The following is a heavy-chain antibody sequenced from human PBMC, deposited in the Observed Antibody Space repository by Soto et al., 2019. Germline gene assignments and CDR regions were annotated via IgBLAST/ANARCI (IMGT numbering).Heavy chain of an antibody. CDR1: GYTFTSYG. J-gene: IGHJ4*02. D-gene: IGHD5-18*01. CDR2: ISAYNGNT. Sequence: GASVKVSCKASGYTFTSYGISWVRQAPGQGLEWMGWISAYNGNTNYAQKLQGRVTMTTDTSTSTAYMELRSLRSDDTAVYYCARDQRPIQLWPPVDYWGQGTLVTVSS. CDR3: ARDQRPIQLWPPVDY. V-gene: IGHV1-18*04.